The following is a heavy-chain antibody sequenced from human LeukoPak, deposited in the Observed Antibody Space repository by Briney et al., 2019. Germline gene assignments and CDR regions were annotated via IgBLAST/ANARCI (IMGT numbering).Heavy chain of an antibody. J-gene: IGHJ4*02. D-gene: IGHD3-3*01. CDR3: ATDFEQDSWSGHSD. V-gene: IGHV3-23*01. CDR2: IYASGAST. CDR1: GFTFRSYA. Sequence: PGGSLRLSCAASGFTFRSYAMSWVRQAPGQGLEWVSIIYASGASTNYADSVRARFTTFRDNSNNMVYLQMNSLRAEDTAVYYCATDFEQDSWSGHSDWGQGTLVTVSS.